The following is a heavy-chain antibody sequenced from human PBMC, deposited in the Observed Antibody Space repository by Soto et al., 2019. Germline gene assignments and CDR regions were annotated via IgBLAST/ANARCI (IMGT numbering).Heavy chain of an antibody. CDR3: ARDPTVVTPETIGIPAFDI. CDR2: IKSKTDGGTT. D-gene: IGHD4-17*01. CDR1: GFTFSNAW. J-gene: IGHJ3*02. V-gene: IGHV3-15*01. Sequence: GGSLRLSCAASGFTFSNAWMSWVRQAPGKGLEWVGRIKSKTDGGTTDYAAPVKGRFTISRDDSKNTLYLQMNSLKTEDTAVYYCARDPTVVTPETIGIPAFDIWGQGTMVTVSS.